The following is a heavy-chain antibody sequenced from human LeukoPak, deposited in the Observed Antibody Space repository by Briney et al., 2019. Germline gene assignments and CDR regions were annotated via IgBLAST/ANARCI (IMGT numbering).Heavy chain of an antibody. Sequence: KHSETLSLTCTVSGGSINNYYWSWIRQPPGKGLEWIGYIYYSGSTSYNPSLKSRVTISVGTSKNQFSLKLSSVTAADTAVYYCVRDHYYDSSGYTFRHWGQGTLVTVSS. D-gene: IGHD3-22*01. J-gene: IGHJ1*01. V-gene: IGHV4-59*01. CDR3: VRDHYYDSSGYTFRH. CDR1: GGSINNYY. CDR2: IYYSGST.